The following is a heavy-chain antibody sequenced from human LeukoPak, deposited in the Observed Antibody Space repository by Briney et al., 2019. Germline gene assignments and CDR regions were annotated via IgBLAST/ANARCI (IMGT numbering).Heavy chain of an antibody. D-gene: IGHD1-26*01. V-gene: IGHV4-31*03. CDR3: ARDRVGATHLFDY. Sequence: PSETLSLTCTVSGGSISSGGYYWSWIRQHPGKGLEWIGYIYYSGSTYYNPSLKGRVTISVDTSKNQFSLKLSSVTAADTAVYYCARDRVGATHLFDYWGQGTLVTVSS. CDR2: IYYSGST. CDR1: GGSISSGGYY. J-gene: IGHJ4*02.